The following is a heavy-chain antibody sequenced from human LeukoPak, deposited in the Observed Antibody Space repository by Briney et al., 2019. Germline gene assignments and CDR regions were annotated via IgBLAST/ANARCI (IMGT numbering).Heavy chain of an antibody. V-gene: IGHV3-23*01. CDR3: AKQAGTAMVSDY. J-gene: IGHJ4*02. CDR2: ISGSGGST. CDR1: GFTFSSHS. D-gene: IGHD5-18*01. Sequence: GGSLRLSCAASGFTFSSHSMNWVRQAPGKGLEWVSAISGSGGSTYYADSVKGRFTISRDNSKNTLYLQMNSLRAEDTAVYYCAKQAGTAMVSDYWGQGTLVTVSS.